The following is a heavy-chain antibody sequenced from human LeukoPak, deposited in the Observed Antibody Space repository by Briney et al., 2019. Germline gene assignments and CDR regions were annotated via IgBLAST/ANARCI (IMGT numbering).Heavy chain of an antibody. V-gene: IGHV3-20*04. J-gene: IGHJ3*02. CDR1: GFPFSSYT. CDR3: ARIAMAGIGDGFDI. Sequence: GGSLRLSCAASGFPFSSYTMNWVRQAPGKGLEWVSGINWNGGSTGYADSVKGRFTISRDNARNSLYLQMNSLRAEDTALYYCARIAMAGIGDGFDIWGQGTMVTVSS. D-gene: IGHD6-19*01. CDR2: INWNGGST.